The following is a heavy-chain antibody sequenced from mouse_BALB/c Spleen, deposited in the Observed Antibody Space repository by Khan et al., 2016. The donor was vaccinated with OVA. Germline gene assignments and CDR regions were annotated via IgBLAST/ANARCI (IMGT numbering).Heavy chain of an antibody. Sequence: QVQLKESGAELTRPGASVKMSCKASGYTFTSYTIPWIKLRPGQGLEWIGFINPSNGYTTYNQTFKDKATLTADKSSTTVYMQLSSLTSDDTAGYNCGRDGAYHRNDGWLAYWGQGTLVTVSA. CDR3: GRDGAYHRNDGWLAY. V-gene: IGHV1-4*01. D-gene: IGHD2-14*01. CDR2: INPSNGYT. CDR1: GYTFTSYT. J-gene: IGHJ3*01.